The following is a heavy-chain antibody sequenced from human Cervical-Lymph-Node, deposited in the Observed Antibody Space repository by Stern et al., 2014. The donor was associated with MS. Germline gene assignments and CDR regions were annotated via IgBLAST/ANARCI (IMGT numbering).Heavy chain of an antibody. CDR1: GGSIRTFS. D-gene: IGHD4-23*01. V-gene: IGHV4-59*01. J-gene: IGHJ4*02. CDR3: ARHSVGVKDFDS. CDR2: VYYNGST. Sequence: QLQLQESGPGLVKPSATLSLTCTVSGGSIRTFSWSWIRQPPGRGLAWIGCVYYNGSTTHNPSLKSRVAMSVDTSKSQLSLRLHSVTAADTAVYYCARHSVGVKDFDSWGQGTLVTVSS.